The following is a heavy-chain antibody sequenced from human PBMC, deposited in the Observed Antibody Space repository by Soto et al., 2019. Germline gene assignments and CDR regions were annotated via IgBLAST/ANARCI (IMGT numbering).Heavy chain of an antibody. J-gene: IGHJ4*02. CDR3: AREMDYYDSSGYFDY. V-gene: IGHV4-4*02. CDR1: GGSISSSNW. Sequence: KSSETLSLTXAVSGGSISSSNWWSWVRQPPGKGLEWIGEIYHSGSTNYNPSLKSRVTISVDKSKNQFSLKLSSVTAADTAVYYCAREMDYYDSSGYFDYWGQGTLVTVSS. CDR2: IYHSGST. D-gene: IGHD3-22*01.